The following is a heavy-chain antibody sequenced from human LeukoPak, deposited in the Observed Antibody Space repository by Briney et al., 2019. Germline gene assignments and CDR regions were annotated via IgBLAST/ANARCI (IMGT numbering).Heavy chain of an antibody. CDR2: IYPGDSDT. CDR1: GYRFTSYW. J-gene: IGHJ6*03. V-gene: IGHV5-51*01. Sequence: TAGESLKISCKGSGYRFTSYWIGWVRQMPGKGLEWMGIIYPGDSDTRYSPSFQGQVTISADKSISTDYLQWSSLKASDTAMYYCARQEVEYSSSSGIYYYYYYMDVWGKGTTVTVSS. CDR3: ARQEVEYSSSSGIYYYYYYMDV. D-gene: IGHD6-6*01.